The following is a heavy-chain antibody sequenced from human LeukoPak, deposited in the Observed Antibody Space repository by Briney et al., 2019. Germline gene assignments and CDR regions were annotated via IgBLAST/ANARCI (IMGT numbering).Heavy chain of an antibody. V-gene: IGHV3-23*01. J-gene: IGHJ4*02. CDR2: ISGSGGST. Sequence: GGSLRLSCAASGFTFSSYAMGWVRQAPGKGLEWVSAISGSGGSTYYADSVKGRFTISRDNSKNTLYLQMNSLRAEDTAVYYCAKDETMIVVVIAYWGQGTLVTVSS. CDR1: GFTFSSYA. CDR3: AKDETMIVVVIAY. D-gene: IGHD3-22*01.